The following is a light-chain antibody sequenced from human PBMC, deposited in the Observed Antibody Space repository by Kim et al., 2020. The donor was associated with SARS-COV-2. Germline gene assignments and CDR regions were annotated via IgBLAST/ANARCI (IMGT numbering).Light chain of an antibody. V-gene: IGKV3-20*01. Sequence: EIVLTQSPGTLSLSPGERVTLSCRSSYRIASNYLAWYQQKPGQAPRLLITGASTRAAGTPDRFSGSGSGTDFTLIIERLQPEDFAVYFCQQYTSSLHTFGQGTKLEI. CDR1: YRIASNY. J-gene: IGKJ2*01. CDR2: GAS. CDR3: QQYTSSLHT.